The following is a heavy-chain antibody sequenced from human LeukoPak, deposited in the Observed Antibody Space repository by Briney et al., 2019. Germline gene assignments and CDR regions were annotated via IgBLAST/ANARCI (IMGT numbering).Heavy chain of an antibody. J-gene: IGHJ4*02. CDR3: ARRGAGGYYFDY. CDR2: IYYSGST. V-gene: IGHV4-30-4*01. D-gene: IGHD1-26*01. Sequence: SETLSLTCTVSGGSISSYYWSWIRQPPGKGLEWIGYIYYSGSTYYNPSLKSRVTISVDTSKNQFSLKLSSVTAADTAVYYCARRGAGGYYFDYWGQGTLVTVSS. CDR1: GGSISSYY.